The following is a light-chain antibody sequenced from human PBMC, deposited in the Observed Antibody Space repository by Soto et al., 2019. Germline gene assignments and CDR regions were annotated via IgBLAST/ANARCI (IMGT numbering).Light chain of an antibody. V-gene: IGKV3-15*01. Sequence: EIVMPQSPATLSMSPGERATLSCRASQTVLTNLAWYQQKPGQAPRLLIYGAFTRATGVPARFSGSGSGTEFTLTISSLQSEDFAVYYCQQYNNWPITFGQGTRLEIK. CDR3: QQYNNWPIT. CDR1: QTVLTN. CDR2: GAF. J-gene: IGKJ5*01.